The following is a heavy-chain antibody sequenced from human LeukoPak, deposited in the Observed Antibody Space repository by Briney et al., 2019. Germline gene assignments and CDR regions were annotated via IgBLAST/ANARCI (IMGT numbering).Heavy chain of an antibody. J-gene: IGHJ6*03. D-gene: IGHD5-18*01. CDR1: GGSFSGYY. Sequence: PSETLSLTCAVYGGSFSGYYWSWIRQPPGKGLEWIGEINHSGSTNYNPSLKSRVTISVDTSKNQFSLKLSSVTAADTAVYYCARGVIQLWLTRDYYYYHMDIWGKGTTVTVSS. CDR2: INHSGST. V-gene: IGHV4-34*01. CDR3: ARGVIQLWLTRDYYYYHMDI.